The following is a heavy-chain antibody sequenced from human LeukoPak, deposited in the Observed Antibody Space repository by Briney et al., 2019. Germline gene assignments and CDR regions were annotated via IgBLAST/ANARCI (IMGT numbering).Heavy chain of an antibody. CDR2: IYYSGST. D-gene: IGHD6-13*01. V-gene: IGHV4-39*01. J-gene: IGHJ4*02. CDR3: ARMAPGGQAAAGRTHFDY. Sequence: NASETLSLTCTVSGGSISSSSYYWGWIRQPPGKGLEWIGSIYYSGSTYYNPSLKSRVTISVDTSKNQFSLKLSSVTAADTAVYYCARMAPGGQAAAGRTHFDYWGQGTLVTVSS. CDR1: GGSISSSSYY.